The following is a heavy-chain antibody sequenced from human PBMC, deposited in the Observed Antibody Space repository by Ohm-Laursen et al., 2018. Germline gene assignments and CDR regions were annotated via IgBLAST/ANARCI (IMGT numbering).Heavy chain of an antibody. CDR2: SSPNSAGR. CDR3: ARVRLGAVAAFDY. Sequence: GASVKVSCKASGYTFTGYYMHWVRQAPGQGLEWMGWSSPNSAGRNYAQKFQGRVTMTRDTSISTAYMELSRLRSDDTAVYYCARVRLGAVAAFDYWGQGTLVTVSS. CDR1: GYTFTGYY. V-gene: IGHV1-2*02. J-gene: IGHJ4*02. D-gene: IGHD6-19*01.